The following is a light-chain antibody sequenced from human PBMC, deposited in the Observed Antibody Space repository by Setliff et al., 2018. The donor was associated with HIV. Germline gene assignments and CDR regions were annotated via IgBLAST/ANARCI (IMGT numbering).Light chain of an antibody. CDR1: SSDVGGYNY. J-gene: IGLJ1*01. Sequence: QSALTQPASVSGSPGQSITISCTGTSSDVGGYNYVSWYQLHPGKAPKLMIFDVSERPSGVSNRFSGSKSGNTASLTISGLQAEDEANYYCCSFTSSNTYVFGTGTKGTVL. CDR2: DVS. CDR3: CSFTSSNTYV. V-gene: IGLV2-14*03.